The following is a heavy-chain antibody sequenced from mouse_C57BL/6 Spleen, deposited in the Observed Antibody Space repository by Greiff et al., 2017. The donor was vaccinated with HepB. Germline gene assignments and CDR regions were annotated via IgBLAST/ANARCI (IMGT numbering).Heavy chain of an antibody. CDR1: GYAFTNYL. CDR2: INPGSGGT. D-gene: IGHD1-1*01. J-gene: IGHJ2*01. CDR3: ARSVDGGSSDFDY. V-gene: IGHV1-54*01. Sequence: VQLQQSGAELVRPGTSVKVSCKASGYAFTNYLIEWVKQRPGQGLEWIGVINPGSGGTNYNEKFKGKATLTADKSSSTAYMQLSSLTSEDSAVYFCARSVDGGSSDFDYWGQGTTLTVSS.